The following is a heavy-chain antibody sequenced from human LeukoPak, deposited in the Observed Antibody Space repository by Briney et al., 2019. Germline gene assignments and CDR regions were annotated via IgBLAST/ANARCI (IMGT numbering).Heavy chain of an antibody. D-gene: IGHD3-10*01. CDR3: ARDHLVRGVIGYFDY. Sequence: GGSLRLSCAASGFTVSSNYMSWVRQAPGKGLEWVSVIYSGGSTYYADSVKGRFTISRDNSKNTLYLQMNSLRAEDTAVYYCARDHLVRGVIGYFDYWGQGTLVTVSS. J-gene: IGHJ4*02. CDR2: IYSGGST. V-gene: IGHV3-53*01. CDR1: GFTVSSNY.